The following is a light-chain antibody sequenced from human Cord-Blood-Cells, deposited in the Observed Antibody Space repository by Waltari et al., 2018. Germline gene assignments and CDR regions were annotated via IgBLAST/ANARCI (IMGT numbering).Light chain of an antibody. CDR3: QQYNNWQT. V-gene: IGKV3-15*01. Sequence: DIVMTQSPATLSVSQGERATLSCRASQSVSSNLAWYQQKPGQAPRLLIYGASTRATGIPARFSGSVSGTEFTLTISSLQSEDFAVYYCQQYNNWQTFGQGTKVEIK. CDR1: QSVSSN. CDR2: GAS. J-gene: IGKJ1*01.